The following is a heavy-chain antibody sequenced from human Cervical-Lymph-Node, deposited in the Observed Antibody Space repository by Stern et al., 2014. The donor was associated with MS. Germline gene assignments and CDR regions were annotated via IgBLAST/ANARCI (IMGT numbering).Heavy chain of an antibody. J-gene: IGHJ4*02. CDR2: MRPDRSST. Sequence: QVQLVQSGAEVKKPGASVKVSCRTSGYSFTTYGISWVRQAPGQGLEWVGLMRPDRSSTNYPHKFQGRVTMTTNTTTTTAYMELTNLRPDDTAVYYCVRELAYSGNPCFDSWGQGTLVTVSS. CDR1: GYSFTTYG. D-gene: IGHD4-23*01. CDR3: VRELAYSGNPCFDS. V-gene: IGHV1-18*01.